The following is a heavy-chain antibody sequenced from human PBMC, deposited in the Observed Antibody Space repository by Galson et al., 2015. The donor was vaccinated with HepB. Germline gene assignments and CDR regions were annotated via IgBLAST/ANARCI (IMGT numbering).Heavy chain of an antibody. Sequence: SLRLSCAASGFTFSSYSMNWVRQAPGKGLEWVSSISSSSSYIYYADSVKGRFTISRDNAKSSLYLQMNSLRAEDTAVYYCARDMASSSWYDRPTIGYWGQGTLVTVSS. CDR1: GFTFSSYS. J-gene: IGHJ4*02. D-gene: IGHD6-13*01. V-gene: IGHV3-21*01. CDR3: ARDMASSSWYDRPTIGY. CDR2: ISSSSSYI.